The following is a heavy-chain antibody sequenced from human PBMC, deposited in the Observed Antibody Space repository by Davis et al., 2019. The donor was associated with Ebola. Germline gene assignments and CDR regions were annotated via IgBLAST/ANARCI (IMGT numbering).Heavy chain of an antibody. Sequence: PGGSLRLSCAASGFTFRSYWMSWVRQAPGKGLEWVAKIKEDGSEKLEVDSVKGRFTISRDNAKDSLYLQMNSLRAEDTAVYYCAKDLGDYWGQGTLVTVSS. D-gene: IGHD3-16*01. CDR3: AKDLGDY. J-gene: IGHJ4*02. CDR2: IKEDGSEK. CDR1: GFTFRSYW. V-gene: IGHV3-7*03.